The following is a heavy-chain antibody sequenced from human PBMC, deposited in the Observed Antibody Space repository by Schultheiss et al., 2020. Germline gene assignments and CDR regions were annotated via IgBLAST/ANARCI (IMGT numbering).Heavy chain of an antibody. J-gene: IGHJ6*04. CDR3: ARDRAATPEWGMDV. V-gene: IGHV6-1*01. Sequence: SQTLSLTCAISGDSVSSNSAAWNWIRQSPSRGLEWLGRTYYRSKWYNDYAVSVKSRITINPDTSKNHFSLRLNSVSPEDTAVYYCARDRAATPEWGMDVWGKGTTVTVSS. CDR2: TYYRSKWYN. CDR1: GDSVSSNSAA. D-gene: IGHD6-13*01.